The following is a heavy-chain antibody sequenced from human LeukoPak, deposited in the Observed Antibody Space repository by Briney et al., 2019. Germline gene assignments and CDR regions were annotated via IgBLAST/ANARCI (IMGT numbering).Heavy chain of an antibody. Sequence: AGGSLRLSYAASGFTFSNAWMSWVRQAPGKGLEWVGRIKSKTDGGTTDYAAPVKGRFTISRDDSKNTLYPQMNSLKTEDTAVYYSTTSIYCSSTSCYFDYWGQGTLVTVSS. CDR3: TTSIYCSSTSCYFDY. V-gene: IGHV3-15*01. D-gene: IGHD2-2*01. CDR2: IKSKTDGGTT. J-gene: IGHJ4*02. CDR1: GFTFSNAW.